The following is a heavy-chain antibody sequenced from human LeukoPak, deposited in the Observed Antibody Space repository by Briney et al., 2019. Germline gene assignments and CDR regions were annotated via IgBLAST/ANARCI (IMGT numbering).Heavy chain of an antibody. J-gene: IGHJ4*02. CDR2: IYYSGST. D-gene: IGHD6-13*01. CDR3: ATPGIEATGTFFDY. V-gene: IGHV4-39*01. Sequence: PSETLSLTCTVSGGSISSSSYYWGWIRQPPGKGLEWIGSIYYSGSTYYYPSLKSRVTISVDTSKNQFSLKLSSVTAADTAVYYCATPGIEATGTFFDYWGQGTLVTVSS. CDR1: GGSISSSSYY.